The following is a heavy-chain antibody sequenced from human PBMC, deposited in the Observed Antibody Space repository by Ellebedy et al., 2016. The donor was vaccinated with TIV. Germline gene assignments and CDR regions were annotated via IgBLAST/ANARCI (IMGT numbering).Heavy chain of an antibody. Sequence: PGGSLRLSCATSGFSVSGMHWVRQAPGKGLEWVAFMRSDGTTKYYMDSVKGRFTISRDISKNTLDLQMNSLTTEDTGVYYCVKGAFPVPTVMAVWGQGTMVTVSS. CDR2: MRSDGTTK. J-gene: IGHJ6*02. CDR1: GFSVSG. D-gene: IGHD4-17*01. V-gene: IGHV3-30*02. CDR3: VKGAFPVPTVMAV.